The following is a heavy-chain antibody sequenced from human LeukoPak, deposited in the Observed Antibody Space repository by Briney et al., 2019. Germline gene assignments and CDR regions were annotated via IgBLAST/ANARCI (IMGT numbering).Heavy chain of an antibody. CDR3: ARDHPRWPAGATAFDY. D-gene: IGHD1-26*01. J-gene: IGHJ4*02. Sequence: GGSLRLSCAASGFTFGNFWMSWVRQAPGRGLQWVASMKGDGSHIYYVDSVKGRFTISRDNAKNSLYLQMNSLRAEDTAVYYCARDHPRWPAGATAFDYWGQGTLVTVSS. CDR1: GFTFGNFW. V-gene: IGHV3-7*01. CDR2: MKGDGSHI.